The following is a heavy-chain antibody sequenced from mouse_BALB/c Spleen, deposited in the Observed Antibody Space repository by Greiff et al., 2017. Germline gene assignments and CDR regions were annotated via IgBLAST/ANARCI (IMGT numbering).Heavy chain of an antibody. D-gene: IGHD2-4*01. Sequence: VQLQQSGTVLARPGASVKMSCKASGYTFTSYWMHWVKQRPGQGLEWIGAIYPGNSDTSYNQKFKGKAKLTAVTSTSTAYMELSSLTNEDSAVYYCTRYYYDYDGLFDYWGQGTTLTVSS. J-gene: IGHJ2*01. CDR2: IYPGNSDT. CDR3: TRYYYDYDGLFDY. CDR1: GYTFTSYW. V-gene: IGHV1-5*01.